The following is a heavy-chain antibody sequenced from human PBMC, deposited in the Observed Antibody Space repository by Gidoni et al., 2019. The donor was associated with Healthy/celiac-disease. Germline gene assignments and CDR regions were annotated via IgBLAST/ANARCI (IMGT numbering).Heavy chain of an antibody. D-gene: IGHD3-22*01. J-gene: IGHJ4*02. CDR1: GFTFSSYS. V-gene: IGHV3-21*01. CDR3: AKSPMDYYDSSGYSWGLFDY. CDR2: ISSSSSYI. Sequence: EVQLVESGGGLVKPGGSLRLSCAASGFTFSSYSMNWVRQAPGKGLEWVSSISSSSSYIYYADSVKGRFTISRDNAKNSLYLQMNSLRAEDTAVYYCAKSPMDYYDSSGYSWGLFDYWGQGTLVTVSS.